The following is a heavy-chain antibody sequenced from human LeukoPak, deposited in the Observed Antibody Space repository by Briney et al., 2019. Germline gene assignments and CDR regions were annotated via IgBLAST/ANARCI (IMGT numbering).Heavy chain of an antibody. CDR2: INTDGSST. CDR3: AREDWYLDY. Sequence: PGGSLRLSCAASGFTFSKNWMHWVRQVPGKGLEWVSRINTDGSSTGYADSVKGRFTISRDNAKNTLYLQMSSLRSEDTAVYYCAREDWYLDYWGQGTLVTVSS. V-gene: IGHV3-74*01. D-gene: IGHD3/OR15-3a*01. J-gene: IGHJ4*02. CDR1: GFTFSKNW.